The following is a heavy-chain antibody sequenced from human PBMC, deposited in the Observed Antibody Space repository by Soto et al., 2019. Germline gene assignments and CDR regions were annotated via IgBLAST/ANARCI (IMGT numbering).Heavy chain of an antibody. CDR1: GFTFTSSA. Sequence: VKVSCKASGFTFTSSAVQWVRQARGQRLGWIGWIVVGSGNTNYARKFQERVTITRDMSTSTAYMELSSLRSEDTAVYYCAAVMVRGVISAFDIWGQGTMVTVSS. CDR3: AAVMVRGVISAFDI. CDR2: IVVGSGNT. J-gene: IGHJ3*02. D-gene: IGHD3-10*01. V-gene: IGHV1-58*01.